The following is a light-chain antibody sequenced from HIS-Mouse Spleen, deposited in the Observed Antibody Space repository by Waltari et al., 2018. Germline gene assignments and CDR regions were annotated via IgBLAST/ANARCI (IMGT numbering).Light chain of an antibody. CDR2: DAG. V-gene: IGLV3-21*03. J-gene: IGLJ2*01. CDR1: NIGSKS. CDR3: QVWDSSSDHVV. Sequence: SYVLTQPPSVSVAPGKTARITCGGNNIGSKSVHWYQQKPGQAPVLVVYDAGDRPSWIPGRFSGSNAGKTATLTISRVEAGDEADYYCQVWDSSSDHVVFGGGTKLTVL.